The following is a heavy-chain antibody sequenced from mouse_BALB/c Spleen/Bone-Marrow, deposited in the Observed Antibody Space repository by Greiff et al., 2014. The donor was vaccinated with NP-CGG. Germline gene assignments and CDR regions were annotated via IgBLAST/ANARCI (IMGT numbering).Heavy chain of an antibody. J-gene: IGHJ2*01. CDR3: VRETKVVADFDY. D-gene: IGHD1-1*01. V-gene: IGHV3-1*02. Sequence: EVQLQQSGPDLVKPSQSLSLTCTVTGYSITSGYGWHWIRQFPENKLEWMGYIHYSGNTDYNPSLKSRTSITRDTSKNQFFLQLNSVTTEDTATYYCVRETKVVADFDYWGQGTTLTVSS. CDR1: GYSITSGYG. CDR2: IHYSGNT.